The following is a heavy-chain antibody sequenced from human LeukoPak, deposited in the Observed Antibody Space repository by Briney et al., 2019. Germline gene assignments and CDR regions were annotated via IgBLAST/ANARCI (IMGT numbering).Heavy chain of an antibody. V-gene: IGHV3-23*01. CDR2: ISGPGGNT. Sequence: GGSLRLSCVASGFIFSDYAMNWVRQAPGKGLQWVSSISGPGGNTYYADSVRGRFTISRDNSKNTLYLQMNSLRAEDTAVYYCAKVARSTLLYYFDYWGQGTLVTVSS. CDR3: AKVARSTLLYYFDY. CDR1: GFIFSDYA. J-gene: IGHJ4*02.